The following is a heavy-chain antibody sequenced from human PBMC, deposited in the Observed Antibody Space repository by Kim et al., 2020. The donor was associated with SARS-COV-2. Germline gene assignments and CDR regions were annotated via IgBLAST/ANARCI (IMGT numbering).Heavy chain of an antibody. Sequence: GGSLRLSCEASGFTVSSNYMSWVRQAPGKGPECVSIIKSGGSIDYADSVKGRFTISRDNSKNTVYLQMNSLRAEDTAVYYCARDALGSSSSEVAFDIWGQ. CDR1: GFTVSSNY. V-gene: IGHV3-53*01. CDR3: ARDALGSSSSEVAFDI. D-gene: IGHD6-6*01. CDR2: IKSGGSI. J-gene: IGHJ3*02.